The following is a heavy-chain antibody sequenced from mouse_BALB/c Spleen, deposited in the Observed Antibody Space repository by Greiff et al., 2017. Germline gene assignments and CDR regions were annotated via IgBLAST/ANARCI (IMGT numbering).Heavy chain of an antibody. Sequence: QVQLQQSGPQLVRPGASVKISCKASGYSFTSYWMHWVKQRPGQGLEWIGMIDPSDSETRLNQKFKDKATLTVDKSSSTAYMQLSSPTSEDSAVYYCARSGDSYYAMDYWGQGTSVTVSS. V-gene: IGHV1S126*01. CDR3: ARSGDSYYAMDY. D-gene: IGHD3-1*01. J-gene: IGHJ4*01. CDR1: GYSFTSYW. CDR2: IDPSDSET.